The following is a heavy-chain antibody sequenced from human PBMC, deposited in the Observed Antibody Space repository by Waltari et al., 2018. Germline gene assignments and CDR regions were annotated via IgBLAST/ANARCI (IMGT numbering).Heavy chain of an antibody. J-gene: IGHJ4*02. CDR2: INPSGGST. CDR1: GYTFTSYY. Sequence: QVQLVQSGAEVKQPGASVKVSCKASGYTFTSYYMHWLRQSPGQGLEWMGIINPSGGSTSYAQKFQGRVTMTRDTSTSTVYMELSSLRSEDTAVYYCARLSKPRTPEGLFDYWGQGTLVTVSS. CDR3: ARLSKPRTPEGLFDY. V-gene: IGHV1-46*01.